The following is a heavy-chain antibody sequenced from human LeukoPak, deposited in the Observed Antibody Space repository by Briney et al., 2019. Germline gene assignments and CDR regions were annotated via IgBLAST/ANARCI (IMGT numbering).Heavy chain of an antibody. J-gene: IGHJ3*02. D-gene: IGHD4-17*01. Sequence: SCKASGYTFTGYYMHWVRQAPGKGLEWVEVISYDGSNKYYADSVKGRFTISRDNSKNTLYLQMNSLRAEDTAVYYCARDLISGTTVTRLGAFDIWGQGTMVTVSS. CDR2: ISYDGSNK. V-gene: IGHV3-30*04. CDR1: GYTFTGYY. CDR3: ARDLISGTTVTRLGAFDI.